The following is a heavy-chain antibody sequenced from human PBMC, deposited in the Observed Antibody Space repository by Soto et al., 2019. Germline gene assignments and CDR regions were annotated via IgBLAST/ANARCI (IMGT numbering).Heavy chain of an antibody. CDR2: IYWNDDK. CDR1: GFSLSTSGVG. V-gene: IGHV2-5*01. D-gene: IGHD6-13*01. J-gene: IGHJ6*02. Sequence: QITLKESGPTLVKPTQTLTLTCTFSGFSLSTSGVGVGWIRQPPGKALEWLALIYWNDDKRYSPSLKSRLTITKGTSKNQVVLTMTNMDPVDTATYYFAHNQGSSWYGYYYYGMDVWGQGTTVTVSS. CDR3: AHNQGSSWYGYYYYGMDV.